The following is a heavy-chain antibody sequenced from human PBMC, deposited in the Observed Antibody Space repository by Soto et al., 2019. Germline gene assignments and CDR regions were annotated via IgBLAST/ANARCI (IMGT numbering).Heavy chain of an antibody. J-gene: IGHJ6*02. Sequence: EIQLVESGGGLVQPGRSLRLSCAASGFIFDDFAMHWVRQAPGKGLEWVSSITWNSASVAYADSVKGRFTISRDNAKNSLYLQMNTLRPEDAPLYYCTKEVYGMAYYYYGMDVWGQGTTVIVSS. CDR1: GFIFDDFA. CDR2: ITWNSASV. V-gene: IGHV3-9*01. CDR3: TKEVYGMAYYYYGMDV. D-gene: IGHD2-8*01.